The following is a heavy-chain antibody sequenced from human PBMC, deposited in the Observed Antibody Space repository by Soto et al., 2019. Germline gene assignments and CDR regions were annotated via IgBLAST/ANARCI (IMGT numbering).Heavy chain of an antibody. D-gene: IGHD2-2*01. Sequence: ESGGGVVQPGRSLRLSCAASGFTFSSYGMHWVRQAPGKGLEWVAVIWYDGSNKYYADSVKGRFTISRDNSKNTLYLQMNSLRAEDTAVYYCARDQYCSSTSCYDYGMDVWGQGTTVTVSS. CDR2: IWYDGSNK. CDR1: GFTFSSYG. CDR3: ARDQYCSSTSCYDYGMDV. V-gene: IGHV3-33*01. J-gene: IGHJ6*02.